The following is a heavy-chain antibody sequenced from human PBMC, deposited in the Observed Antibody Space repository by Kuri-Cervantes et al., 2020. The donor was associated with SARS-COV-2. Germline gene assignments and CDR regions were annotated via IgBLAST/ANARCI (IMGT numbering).Heavy chain of an antibody. D-gene: IGHD7-27*01. CDR2: INHSGST. CDR3: ARGTGDLDQ. CDR1: GGSISSYY. J-gene: IGHJ5*02. Sequence: ESLKISCTVSGGSISSYYWSWIRQTPEMELEWIGEINHSGSTNYNPSLRSRVTMSVDTSKNQFSLKLTSVTAADTAVYYCARGTGDLDQWGQGTLVTVSS. V-gene: IGHV4-34*01.